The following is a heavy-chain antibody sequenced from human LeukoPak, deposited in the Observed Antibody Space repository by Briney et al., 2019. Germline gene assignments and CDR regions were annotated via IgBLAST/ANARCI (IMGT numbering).Heavy chain of an antibody. D-gene: IGHD6-13*01. CDR1: GYSFTSYW. V-gene: IGHV5-51*01. CDR3: ARILCLRSSSCPGFDY. J-gene: IGHJ4*02. CDR2: IYPGDSDT. Sequence: GESLKISCKGSGYSFTSYWIGWVRQMPGRGLEWMGIIYPGDSDTRYSPSFQGQVTISADKSISTAYLQWSSLKASDTAMYYCARILCLRSSSCPGFDYWGQGTLVTVSS.